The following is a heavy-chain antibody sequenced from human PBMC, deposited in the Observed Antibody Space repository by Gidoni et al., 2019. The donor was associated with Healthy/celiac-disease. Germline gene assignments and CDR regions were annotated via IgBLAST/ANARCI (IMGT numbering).Heavy chain of an antibody. CDR3: ARGLGYPRPRWFDP. D-gene: IGHD6-25*01. J-gene: IGHJ5*02. Sequence: QVQLQQWGAGLLKPSETLSLTCAVYGGSFSGYYWSWIRQPPGKGLEWIGEINHSGSTNYNPSLKSRVTISVDTSKNQFSLKLSSVTAADTAVYYCARGLGYPRPRWFDPWGQGTLVTVSS. CDR2: INHSGST. V-gene: IGHV4-34*01. CDR1: GGSFSGYY.